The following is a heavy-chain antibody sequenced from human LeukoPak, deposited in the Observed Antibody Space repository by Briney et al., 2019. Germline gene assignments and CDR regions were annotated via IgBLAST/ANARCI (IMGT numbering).Heavy chain of an antibody. Sequence: SETLSLTCTVSGGSISSSSYYWGWIRQPPGKGLEWIGSIYYSGSTYYNPSLKSRVTISVDTSKNQFSLKLSSVTAADTAVYYCARDLDCSGGSCYPHGYWGQGTLVTVSS. D-gene: IGHD2-15*01. V-gene: IGHV4-39*07. CDR3: ARDLDCSGGSCYPHGY. CDR2: IYYSGST. J-gene: IGHJ4*02. CDR1: GGSISSSSYY.